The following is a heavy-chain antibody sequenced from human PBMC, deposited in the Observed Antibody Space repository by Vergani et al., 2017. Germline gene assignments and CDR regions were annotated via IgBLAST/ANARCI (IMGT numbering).Heavy chain of an antibody. D-gene: IGHD2-2*01. J-gene: IGHJ6*02. V-gene: IGHV4-31*03. CDR1: GGSISSGGYY. Sequence: QVQLQESGPGLVKPSQTLSLPCTVSGGSISSGGYYWSWIRQHPGKGLEWSGYIYYSGSNYYNPSLKSRVTISVDTSKSQFSLKRSSLTAADTAVYYCARAADCSSTSCSNYYYYGMDVWGQGTTVTVSS. CDR2: IYYSGSN. CDR3: ARAADCSSTSCSNYYYYGMDV.